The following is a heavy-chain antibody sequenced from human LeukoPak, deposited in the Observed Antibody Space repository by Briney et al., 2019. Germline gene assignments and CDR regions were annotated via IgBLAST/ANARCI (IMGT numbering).Heavy chain of an antibody. D-gene: IGHD3-10*01. V-gene: IGHV3-30-3*01. CDR3: ARAPGVPNYFDY. J-gene: IGHJ4*02. Sequence: GGSLRLSCEASGFTFSSYAMHWVRQAPGKGLEWVAVISYDGSNKYYADSVKGRFTISRDNSKNTLYLQMNSLRAEDTAVYYCARAPGVPNYFDYWGQGTLVTVSS. CDR1: GFTFSSYA. CDR2: ISYDGSNK.